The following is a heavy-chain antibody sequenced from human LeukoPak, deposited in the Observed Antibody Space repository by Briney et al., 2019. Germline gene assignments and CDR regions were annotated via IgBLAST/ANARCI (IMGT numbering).Heavy chain of an antibody. CDR1: GGTFSSYA. D-gene: IGHD3-22*01. J-gene: IGHJ4*02. V-gene: IGHV1-69*05. CDR2: IIPIFGTA. Sequence: SVKVSCTASGGTFSSYAISWVRQAPGQGLEWMGGIIPIFGTANYAQKFQGRVTITTDESTSTAYMELSSLRSEDTAVYYCARAWDYYDSSGYISGYFDYWGQGTLVTVSS. CDR3: ARAWDYYDSSGYISGYFDY.